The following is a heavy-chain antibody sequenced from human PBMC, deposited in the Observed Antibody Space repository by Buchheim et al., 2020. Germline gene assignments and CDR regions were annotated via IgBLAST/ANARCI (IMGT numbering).Heavy chain of an antibody. V-gene: IGHV3-23*01. D-gene: IGHD3-22*01. Sequence: EVLVLDSGGDLVQPGGSLRLSCAASGFTFSTYAMNWVRQAPGKGLEWVSTIVGSGGSAYYADSVKGRFTISRDNSKNTLYLQMNSLRVEDTAVYYCAKEGHLDCDSPNCYFDYWGQGTL. CDR1: GFTFSTYA. CDR2: IVGSGGSA. J-gene: IGHJ4*02. CDR3: AKEGHLDCDSPNCYFDY.